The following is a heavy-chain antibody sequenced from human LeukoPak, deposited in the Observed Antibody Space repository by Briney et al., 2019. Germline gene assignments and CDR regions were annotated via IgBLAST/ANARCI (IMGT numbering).Heavy chain of an antibody. V-gene: IGHV1-2*02. CDR2: INPNSDFT. CDR3: ARDVSRGYLRPLDV. D-gene: IGHD5-18*01. Sequence: ASVKVSCKASGYTFTGYYMHWVRQAPGQGLEWMGWINPNSDFTNFAQNFQGRVTMTSDTSISTAYMELSRLRSDDTAVYYCARDVSRGYLRPLDVWGQGTTVTVSS. J-gene: IGHJ6*02. CDR1: GYTFTGYY.